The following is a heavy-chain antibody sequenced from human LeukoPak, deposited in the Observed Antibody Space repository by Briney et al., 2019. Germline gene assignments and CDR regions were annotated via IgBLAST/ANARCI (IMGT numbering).Heavy chain of an antibody. CDR3: ARDHVAGIYYYYGMDV. J-gene: IGHJ6*02. D-gene: IGHD6-19*01. CDR1: GGTFSSYA. CDR2: IIPILGIA. V-gene: IGHV1-69*04. Sequence: ASVKVSCKASGGTFSSYAIIWVRQAPGQGLEWMGRIIPILGIANYAQKFQGRVTITSDKSTSTAYMELSSLRSEDTAVYYCARDHVAGIYYYYGMDVWGQGTTVTVSS.